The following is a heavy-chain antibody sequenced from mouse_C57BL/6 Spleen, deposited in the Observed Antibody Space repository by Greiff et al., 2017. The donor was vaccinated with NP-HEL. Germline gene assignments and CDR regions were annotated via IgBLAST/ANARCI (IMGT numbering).Heavy chain of an antibody. CDR2: INPNNGGT. Sequence: VQLQQSGPELVKPGASVKISCKASGYTFTDYYMNWVKQSHGKSLEWIGDINPNNGGTSYNQKFKGKATLTVDKSSSTAYMELRSLTSEDSAVYYCARSLYYGNYSYAMAYWGQGTSVTVSS. J-gene: IGHJ4*01. CDR3: ARSLYYGNYSYAMAY. D-gene: IGHD2-1*01. CDR1: GYTFTDYY. V-gene: IGHV1-26*01.